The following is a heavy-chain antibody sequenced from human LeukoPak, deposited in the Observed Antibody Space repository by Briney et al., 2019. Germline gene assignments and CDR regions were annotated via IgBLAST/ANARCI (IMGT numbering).Heavy chain of an antibody. V-gene: IGHV3-33*01. J-gene: IGHJ6*02. CDR2: IWYDGSNK. D-gene: IGHD2-2*01. CDR1: GFTFSSYG. CDR3: ARDRSPGSAAMPGDYYYGMDV. Sequence: PGGSPRLSCAASGFTFSSYGMHWVRQAPGKGLEWVAVIWYDGSNKYYADSVKGRFTISRDNSKNTLYLQMNSLRAEDTAVYYCARDRSPGSAAMPGDYYYGMDVWGQGTTVTVSS.